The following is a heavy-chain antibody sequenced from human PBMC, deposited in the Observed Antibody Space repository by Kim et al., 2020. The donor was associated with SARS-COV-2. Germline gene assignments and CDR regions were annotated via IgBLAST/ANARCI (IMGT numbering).Heavy chain of an antibody. V-gene: IGHV3-74*01. Sequence: GGSLRLSCAASGFTFSSYWMHWVRQPPGKGLVWVSRINGDGGGTTYADSVKGRFTISRDNARNTLYLQMNSLRDDDAAVYYCVGGAATSRWAYWGQGTLV. J-gene: IGHJ4*02. D-gene: IGHD1-26*01. CDR1: GFTFSSYW. CDR2: INGDGGGT. CDR3: VGGAATSRWAY.